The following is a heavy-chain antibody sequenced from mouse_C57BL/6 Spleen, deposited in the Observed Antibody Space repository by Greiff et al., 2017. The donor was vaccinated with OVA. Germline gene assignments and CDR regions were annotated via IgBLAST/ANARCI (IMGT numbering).Heavy chain of an antibody. CDR3: ARRVYYESHFDY. V-gene: IGHV1-55*01. CDR2: IYPGSGST. D-gene: IGHD2-4*01. J-gene: IGHJ2*01. Sequence: QVQLQQPGAELVKPGASVKMSCKASGYTFTSYWITWVKQRPGQGLEWIGDIYPGSGSTNYNEKFKSKATLTVDTSSSTAYMQLSSLTSEDSAVYYCARRVYYESHFDYWGQGTTLTVSS. CDR1: GYTFTSYW.